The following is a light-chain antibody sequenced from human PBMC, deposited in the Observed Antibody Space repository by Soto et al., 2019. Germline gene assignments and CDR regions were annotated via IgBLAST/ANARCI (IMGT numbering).Light chain of an antibody. Sequence: IRTAEPPSSQSACVRDTVTVTCRASQSVSGWLAWYQQKPGEAPKLLIYDASALPRGVPSRFSGSGSGTKFTLTIASLQPDDFAPSYCQQYATFSGTFGLGTQVDI. J-gene: IGKJ1*01. CDR3: QQYATFSGT. V-gene: IGKV1-5*01. CDR2: DAS. CDR1: QSVSGW.